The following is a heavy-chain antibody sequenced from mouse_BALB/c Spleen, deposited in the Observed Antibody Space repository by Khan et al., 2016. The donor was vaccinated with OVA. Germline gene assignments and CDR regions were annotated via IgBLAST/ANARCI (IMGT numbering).Heavy chain of an antibody. J-gene: IGHJ4*01. V-gene: IGHV5-15*02. CDR1: GFTFSDYG. CDR2: ISNLAYSI. Sequence: EVMLVESGGGLVQPGGSRKLSCAASGFTFSDYGMAWVRQAPGKGPEWVAFISNLAYSIYYADTVTGRFTISSENAKNPLYLEMSGRRSEYTAMYYCASSWAMDYWGQGTSVTVAS. CDR3: ASSWAMDY.